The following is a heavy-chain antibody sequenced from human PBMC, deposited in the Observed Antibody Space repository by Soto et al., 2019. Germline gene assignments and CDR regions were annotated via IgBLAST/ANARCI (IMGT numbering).Heavy chain of an antibody. D-gene: IGHD5-12*01. CDR1: GYTLTELS. CDR3: ATELFTGYSVYEFSY. CDR2: FDPEDGET. J-gene: IGHJ4*02. V-gene: IGHV1-24*01. Sequence: ASVKVSCKVSGYTLTELSMHWVRQAPGKGLEWMGGFDPEDGETIYAQKLKGRVTMTEDPSTDTANMEQSSLRSEDTAMYNCATELFTGYSVYEFSYWGQGTLVTVSS.